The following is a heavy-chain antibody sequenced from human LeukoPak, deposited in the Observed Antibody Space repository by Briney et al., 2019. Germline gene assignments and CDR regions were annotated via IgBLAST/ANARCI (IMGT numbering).Heavy chain of an antibody. CDR3: ARQEARDYYYEGLDY. CDR2: ISSNGGRK. V-gene: IGHV3-30*04. Sequence: GGSLRLSCVASGFNFNMYAIHWVRQAPGKGLEWVALISSNGGRKDYADSVKGRFTIDRDNSKNTVYLQMNSLRPDDTAIYFCARQEARDYYYEGLDYWGQGNLVTVSS. J-gene: IGHJ4*02. D-gene: IGHD3-22*01. CDR1: GFNFNMYA.